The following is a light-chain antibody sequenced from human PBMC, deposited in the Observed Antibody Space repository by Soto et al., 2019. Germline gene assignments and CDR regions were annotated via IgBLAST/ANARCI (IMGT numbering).Light chain of an antibody. J-gene: IGKJ1*01. V-gene: IGKV3-20*01. Sequence: EIVLTQSPGTLSLSPGERATLSCRASQSVSSSYLAWYQQKPGQAPRLLIYGASSRATGIPDRFSGSVSGTDFTLSISRLEPEDFAVYYCQQYEYSLPWTFGEGTKVEIK. CDR1: QSVSSSY. CDR3: QQYEYSLPWT. CDR2: GAS.